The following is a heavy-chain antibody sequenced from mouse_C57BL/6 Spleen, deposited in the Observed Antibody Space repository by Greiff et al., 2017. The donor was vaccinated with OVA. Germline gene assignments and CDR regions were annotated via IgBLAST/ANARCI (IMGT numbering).Heavy chain of an antibody. V-gene: IGHV5-17*01. CDR2: ISSGSSTI. CDR3: ARPDWGYAMDY. Sequence: EVQLVESGGGLVKPGGSLKLSCAASGFTFSDYGMHWVRQAPEKGLEWVAYISSGSSTIYYADTVKGRFTISRDNAKNTLFLQMTSLRSEDTAMYYCARPDWGYAMDYWGQGTSVTVSS. J-gene: IGHJ4*01. CDR1: GFTFSDYG. D-gene: IGHD4-1*01.